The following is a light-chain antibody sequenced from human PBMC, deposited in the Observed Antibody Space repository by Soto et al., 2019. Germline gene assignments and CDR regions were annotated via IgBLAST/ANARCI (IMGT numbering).Light chain of an antibody. CDR2: KAS. CDR3: QHYSSYPEA. V-gene: IGKV1-5*03. Sequence: DIQMTQAPSTLSGSVVDRVTISCRASQTISSWLAWYQQKPGKAPKLLIYKASTLKSGVPSRFSGSGSGTEFTLTISSLQPDDFATYYCQHYSSYPEAFGEGTKVDIK. CDR1: QTISSW. J-gene: IGKJ1*01.